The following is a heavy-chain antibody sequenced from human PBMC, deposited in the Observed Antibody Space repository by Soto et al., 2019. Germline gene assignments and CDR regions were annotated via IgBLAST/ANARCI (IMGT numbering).Heavy chain of an antibody. Sequence: SVKVSCKASGGTFSSYAISWVRQAPGQGLEWMGGIIPIFGRANYAQKFQGRVTITADESTSTAYMEVTSLRSDDTAVYYCAKGGDDYVWGSYRFWGQGTLVTVSS. CDR3: AKGGDDYVWGSYRF. J-gene: IGHJ4*02. V-gene: IGHV1-69*13. CDR1: GGTFSSYA. CDR2: IIPIFGRA. D-gene: IGHD3-16*02.